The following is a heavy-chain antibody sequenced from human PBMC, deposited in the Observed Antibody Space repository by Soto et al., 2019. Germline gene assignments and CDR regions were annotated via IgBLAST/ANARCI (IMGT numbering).Heavy chain of an antibody. Sequence: GGSLRLSCAASGFNFSRYSMNWVRQAPGKGLEWVSSISSTTNYIYYADSMKGRFTVSRDNAKNSLYLQMNSLRAEDTAVYYCARDRAFWKGSPPRRMDVWGQGTTVTVSS. CDR1: GFNFSRYS. J-gene: IGHJ6*02. D-gene: IGHD3-3*01. CDR2: ISSTTNYI. V-gene: IGHV3-21*01. CDR3: ARDRAFWKGSPPRRMDV.